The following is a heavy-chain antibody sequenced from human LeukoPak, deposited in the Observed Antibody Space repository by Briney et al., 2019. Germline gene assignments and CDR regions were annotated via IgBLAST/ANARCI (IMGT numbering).Heavy chain of an antibody. D-gene: IGHD1-14*01. CDR1: GGSFDSYY. CDR2: INHIGSN. V-gene: IGHV4-34*01. CDR3: AGQAVDAGAGTTSYAFDV. Sequence: SETLSLTCAVYGGSFDSYYWTWIRQPPGKGLEWIGEINHIGSNNYNPPLKSRVTILVDTSKNQFSLQLTSVTAADTAVYFCAGQAVDAGAGTTSYAFDVWDQGTMVTVSS. J-gene: IGHJ3*01.